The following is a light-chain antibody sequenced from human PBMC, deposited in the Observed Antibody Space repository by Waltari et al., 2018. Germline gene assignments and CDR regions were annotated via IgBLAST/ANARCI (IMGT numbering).Light chain of an antibody. CDR3: SSYTTSSAPGV. J-gene: IGLJ1*01. V-gene: IGLV2-14*01. CDR2: EVS. Sequence: QSALTRPASVSGSPGQSITISCSGTDSDVGAYDFVPWYQQHPGKAPPLLIYEVSNRPSGISKRFSASKSGNTASLNISGLQAEDEADYYCSSYTTSSAPGVFGTGTRVTVL. CDR1: DSDVGAYDF.